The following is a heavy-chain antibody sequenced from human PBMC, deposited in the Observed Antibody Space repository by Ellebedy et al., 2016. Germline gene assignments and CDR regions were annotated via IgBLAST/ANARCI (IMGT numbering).Heavy chain of an antibody. CDR1: GYIFSSYT. J-gene: IGHJ5*02. CDR2: ISYAGSNK. Sequence: GESLKISCAASGYIFSSYTMHWVRQAPGKGLEWVALISYAGSNKYYADSVKGRFTISRDNSKNTLYLQMNSLRNEDTAVYYCARDPEYRSRYGWFDPWGQGTLVTVSS. D-gene: IGHD6-13*01. V-gene: IGHV3-30-3*01. CDR3: ARDPEYRSRYGWFDP.